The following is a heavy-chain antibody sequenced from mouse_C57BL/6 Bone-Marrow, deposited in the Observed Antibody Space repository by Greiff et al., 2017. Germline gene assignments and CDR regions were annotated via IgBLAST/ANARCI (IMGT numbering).Heavy chain of an antibody. CDR3: ASSTSVTTTGYYFDY. V-gene: IGHV1-55*01. CDR2: IYPGSGST. J-gene: IGHJ2*01. D-gene: IGHD2-2*01. Sequence: QVQLQQPGAELVKPGASVKMSCKASGYTFTSYWITWVKQRPGQGLAWIGDIYPGSGSTNYNEKFKSKATLTVDTSSSTAYMQLSSLTSEDSAVYYCASSTSVTTTGYYFDYWGQGTTLTVSS. CDR1: GYTFTSYW.